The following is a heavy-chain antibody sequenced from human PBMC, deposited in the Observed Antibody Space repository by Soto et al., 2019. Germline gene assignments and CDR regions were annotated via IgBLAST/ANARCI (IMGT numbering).Heavy chain of an antibody. Sequence: QVQLVESGGRLVKPGGSLRLSCVASGFTFSDYYMSWVRQAPGKGLEWVSYISSSSSWTKYADSVKGRFTISRDNAKTSLYLQMNSLGPDDSAVYYCAKESITWTGGRKGMDVWGQGTTVTVSS. CDR1: GFTFSDYY. V-gene: IGHV3-11*05. J-gene: IGHJ6*02. CDR2: ISSSSSWT. CDR3: AKESITWTGGRKGMDV. D-gene: IGHD3-16*01.